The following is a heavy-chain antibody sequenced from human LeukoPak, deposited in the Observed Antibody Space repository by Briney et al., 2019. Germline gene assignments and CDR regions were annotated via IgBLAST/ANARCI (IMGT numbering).Heavy chain of an antibody. J-gene: IGHJ6*03. Sequence: SETLSLTCAVYGGSFSGYYWSWIRQPPGKGLEWIGEINHSGSTNYNPSLKSRVTISVDTSKNQFSLKLSSVTAADTAVYYCARGLRILWFGETPPRASYYYYMDVWGKGTTVTVSS. CDR2: INHSGST. D-gene: IGHD3-10*01. V-gene: IGHV4-34*01. CDR1: GGSFSGYY. CDR3: ARGLRILWFGETPPRASYYYYMDV.